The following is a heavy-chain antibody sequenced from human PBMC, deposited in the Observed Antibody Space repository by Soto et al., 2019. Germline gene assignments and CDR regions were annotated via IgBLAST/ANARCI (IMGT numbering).Heavy chain of an antibody. CDR1: GRYCSNNNS. Sequence: PPQSLSLTCAGSGRYCSNNNSWRCAGYTPGKGMEWIGAVYHRLSTNYNPSLKIRATISVDKSKNQSSLNLSSVTAADTAVYDCARDRSSVTRYLDYWGMGTIGTVSS. CDR3: ARDRSSVTRYLDY. D-gene: IGHD4-4*01. J-gene: IGHJ4*02. CDR2: VYHRLST. V-gene: IGHV4-4*03.